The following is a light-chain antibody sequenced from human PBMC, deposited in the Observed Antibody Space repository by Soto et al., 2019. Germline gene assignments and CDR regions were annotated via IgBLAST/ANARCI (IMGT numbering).Light chain of an antibody. Sequence: QSALTQPPSVSGAPGQRVTISCTGSSSNIGAGYDVHWYQQLPGTAPKLLIYGNSNRPSGVPDRFSGSKSGTSASLAITGLQAEDESDYYCQSYDSSLSGPYVFGTGTKVTDL. CDR3: QSYDSSLSGPYV. J-gene: IGLJ1*01. CDR1: SSNIGAGYD. V-gene: IGLV1-40*01. CDR2: GNS.